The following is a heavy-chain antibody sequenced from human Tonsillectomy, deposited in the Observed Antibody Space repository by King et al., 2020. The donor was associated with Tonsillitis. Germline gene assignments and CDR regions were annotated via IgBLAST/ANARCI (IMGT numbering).Heavy chain of an antibody. CDR1: GGSFNNYY. D-gene: IGHD3-10*01. V-gene: IGHV4-34*01. CDR2: INHSGVT. J-gene: IGHJ4*02. CDR3: AKSPVWFAEFHDY. Sequence: VQLQQWGAGLLKPSETLSLTCAVSGGSFNNYYWSWIRQPPGKGLEWIGEINHSGVTNYNPSLKSRVSISVDTSKIQFSLKLSSVTAADTAVYYCAKSPVWFAEFHDYWGQGTLVTVSS.